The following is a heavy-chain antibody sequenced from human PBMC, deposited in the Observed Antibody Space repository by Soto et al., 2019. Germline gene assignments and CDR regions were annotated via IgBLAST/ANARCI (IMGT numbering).Heavy chain of an antibody. J-gene: IGHJ5*02. CDR3: ARLNGLCRYKWVDP. V-gene: IGHV4-39*01. Sequence: SETLSLTCSVSGGSISSSNNYWGWIRQPPGKGLEWIGSMYYSGSTYQNPSLKSRVTISVDTSKNQFSLKLSSVTAADTAVYYWARLNGLCRYKWVDPWGQGTLVTVSS. D-gene: IGHD2-15*01. CDR2: MYYSGST. CDR1: GGSISSSNNY.